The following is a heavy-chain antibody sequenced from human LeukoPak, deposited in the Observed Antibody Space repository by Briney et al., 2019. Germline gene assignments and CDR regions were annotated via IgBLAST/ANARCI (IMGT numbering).Heavy chain of an antibody. Sequence: ASVRVSCKASGYIFTGYYIHWVRQGPGQGLEWMGWINTNTGNPTYAQGFTGRFVFSLDTSVSTAYLQISSLKAEDTAVYYCARGSTVTFYYYYYYGMDVWGQGTTVTVSS. CDR1: GYIFTGYY. CDR3: ARGSTVTFYYYYYYGMDV. J-gene: IGHJ6*02. CDR2: INTNTGNP. V-gene: IGHV7-4-1*02. D-gene: IGHD4-17*01.